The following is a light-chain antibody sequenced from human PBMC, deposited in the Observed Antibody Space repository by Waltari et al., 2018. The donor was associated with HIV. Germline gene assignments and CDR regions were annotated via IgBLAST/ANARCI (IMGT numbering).Light chain of an antibody. CDR3: CSYAGSSAFV. V-gene: IGLV2-23*02. Sequence: QSALTQPASVSGSPGQSITISCTGTSSDVGSYNLVSWYQHHPGKAPKLMIFEVTKRPSGGSNRFSGSKSGNTASLTISVLQADDEADYYCCSYAGSSAFVFGTGTKVTVL. J-gene: IGLJ1*01. CDR2: EVT. CDR1: SSDVGSYNL.